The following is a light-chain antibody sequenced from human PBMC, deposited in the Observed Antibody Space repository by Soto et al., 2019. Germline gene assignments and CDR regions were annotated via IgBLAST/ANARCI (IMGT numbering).Light chain of an antibody. CDR1: SSDIGAYNF. Sequence: QSALTQPASVSGSPGQSITISCTGTSSDIGAYNFVSWYQQHPGKAPKLMLYEVNIRPSGVSNRFSGSKSGNMASLTISGLQAEDEADYYCTSWTTSTTMIFGGGTKLTVL. V-gene: IGLV2-14*01. CDR3: TSWTTSTTMI. CDR2: EVN. J-gene: IGLJ2*01.